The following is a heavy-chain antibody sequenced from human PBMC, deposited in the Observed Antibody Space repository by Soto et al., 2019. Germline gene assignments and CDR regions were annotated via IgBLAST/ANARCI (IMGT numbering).Heavy chain of an antibody. Sequence: QVQLVQSGAEVKKPGASVKVSCKASGYTFTGYYMHWVRQAPGQGLEWMGWINPNSGDTNYAQKFQGRVTMTRDTSISTAYMELSRLRSDDTAVYYCAREGSSSAPVGYWGQGTLVTVSS. D-gene: IGHD6-13*01. CDR1: GYTFTGYY. CDR3: AREGSSSAPVGY. CDR2: INPNSGDT. V-gene: IGHV1-2*02. J-gene: IGHJ4*02.